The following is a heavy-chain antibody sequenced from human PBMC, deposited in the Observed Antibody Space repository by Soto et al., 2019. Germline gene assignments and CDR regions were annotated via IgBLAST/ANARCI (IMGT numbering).Heavy chain of an antibody. V-gene: IGHV4-61*02. D-gene: IGHD5-12*01. CDR3: AREGSYSAYNFAHGIQLWSFDF. J-gene: IGHJ4*02. CDR2: IFSSGST. Sequence: SETLCLTCTVSGGSISSGGFYWSWVRQPAGKGLEWIGRIFSSGSTSFNPSLESRVAMSVDTSKNHFSLNLSSVTAADMAVYYCAREGSYSAYNFAHGIQLWSFDFWGQGALVTVSS. CDR1: GGSISSGGFY.